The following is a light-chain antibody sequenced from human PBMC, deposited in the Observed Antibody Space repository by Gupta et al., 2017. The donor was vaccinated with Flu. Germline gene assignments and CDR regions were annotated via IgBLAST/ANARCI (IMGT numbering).Light chain of an antibody. CDR2: DNS. V-gene: IGLV3-21*02. J-gene: IGLJ3*02. CDR1: SIGSKS. Sequence: SSVLTQPPSVSVAPGPTARITCGGSSIGSKSVHWYQQKPAQAPVLLVYDNSDRPSGIPERFSGSNSGTTATLTISRVEAGDEADYYCQVWDGGSGNGVFGGGTNLTVL. CDR3: QVWDGGSGNGV.